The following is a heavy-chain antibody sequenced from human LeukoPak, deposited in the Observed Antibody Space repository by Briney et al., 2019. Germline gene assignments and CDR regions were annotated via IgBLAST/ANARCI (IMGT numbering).Heavy chain of an antibody. Sequence: PGESLKISCKGSGYRFTTYWIAWVRPTPGKGLECMGIMHPRDSETRYGPSFQGQVSMSADKSISTAYLQWSSLKASDTAMYYCARVLYSSSARCFDIWGQGTMVTVSS. CDR2: MHPRDSET. D-gene: IGHD6-19*01. V-gene: IGHV5-51*01. CDR3: ARVLYSSSARCFDI. CDR1: GYRFTTYW. J-gene: IGHJ3*02.